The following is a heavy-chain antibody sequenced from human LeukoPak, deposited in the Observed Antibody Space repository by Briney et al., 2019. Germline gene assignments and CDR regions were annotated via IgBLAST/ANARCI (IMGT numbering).Heavy chain of an antibody. CDR2: ITGNGANT. J-gene: IGHJ4*02. CDR1: GFTFSSYG. D-gene: IGHD3-10*01. CDR3: AKGKYYYGSGSYYFDY. V-gene: IGHV3-23*01. Sequence: GRSLRLSCAASGFTFSSYGMSWVRQAPGKGLEWVSAITGNGANTFYADSVKGRFTISRDNSKNTMYLQMNSLRAEDTAVYYCAKGKYYYGSGSYYFDYWGQGTLVTVSS.